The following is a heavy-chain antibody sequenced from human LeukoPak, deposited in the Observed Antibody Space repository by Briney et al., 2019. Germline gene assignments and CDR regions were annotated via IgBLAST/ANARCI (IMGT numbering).Heavy chain of an antibody. V-gene: IGHV4-39*01. CDR2: IYYSGST. J-gene: IGHJ4*02. CDR3: ARQVTISYLDY. CDR1: GGSISSSSYY. Sequence: PSETLSLTCTVSGGSISSSSYYWGWIRQPPGKGLEWIGSIYYSGSTYYNPSLKSRVTISVDTSKNQFPLKLSSVTAADTAVYYCARQVTISYLDYWGQGTLVTVSS. D-gene: IGHD3-9*01.